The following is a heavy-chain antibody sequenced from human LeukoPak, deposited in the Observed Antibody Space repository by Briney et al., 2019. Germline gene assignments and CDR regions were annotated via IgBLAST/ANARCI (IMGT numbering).Heavy chain of an antibody. Sequence: GGSLRLSCGASGLTFSTYSMNWVRHAPGKGLEWVSYISSDSGTIYYADSVKGRFTISRDNAKNSLYLQMNSLRAEDTAVYYCARAAQPGFDPWGQGTLVTVSS. V-gene: IGHV3-48*01. D-gene: IGHD1-14*01. CDR2: ISSDSGTI. CDR1: GLTFSTYS. J-gene: IGHJ5*02. CDR3: ARAAQPGFDP.